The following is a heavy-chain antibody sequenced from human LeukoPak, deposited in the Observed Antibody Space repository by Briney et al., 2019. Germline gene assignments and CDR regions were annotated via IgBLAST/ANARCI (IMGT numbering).Heavy chain of an antibody. D-gene: IGHD3-10*01. CDR3: ARVARGDYYYYYMDV. CDR2: INDGSST. Sequence: GGSLRLSCGASGFTFSSYWMHWVRQAPGKGLVWVSRINDGSSTSYADSEQGRFTISSDNAKNTLYLQMNSLRAEDTALYYCARVARGDYYYYYMDVWGKGTTVTVSS. V-gene: IGHV3-74*01. CDR1: GFTFSSYW. J-gene: IGHJ6*03.